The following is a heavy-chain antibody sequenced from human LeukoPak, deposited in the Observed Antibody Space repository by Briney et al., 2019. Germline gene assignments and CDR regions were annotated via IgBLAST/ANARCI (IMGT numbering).Heavy chain of an antibody. J-gene: IGHJ3*02. Sequence: GGSLRLSCAASGFTFDDYGMSWVRQARGKGREWDSCIYWNGGSTGYAVCEKGRFTISRDTAKTSLYLQMNSVRAEDTALYLCARAPAAIGVAFDIWGQGTMVTVSS. CDR2: IYWNGGST. V-gene: IGHV3-20*01. CDR1: GFTFDDYG. CDR3: ARAPAAIGVAFDI. D-gene: IGHD2-2*01.